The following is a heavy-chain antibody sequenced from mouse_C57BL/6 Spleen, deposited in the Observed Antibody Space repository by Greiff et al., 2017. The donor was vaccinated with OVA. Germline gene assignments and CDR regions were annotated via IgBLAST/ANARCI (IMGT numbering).Heavy chain of an antibody. D-gene: IGHD1-1*01. Sequence: QVTLKVCGPGILQPSQTISLTCSFFGFSLSTFGMGVGWIRQPSGKGLEWLAHIWWDDDKYYNPALKSRLTISKDTSKKQGFLKIANVDTADTATYYCARIAPITTVVATLYYFDYWGQGTTLTVSS. CDR1: GFSLSTFGMG. J-gene: IGHJ2*01. V-gene: IGHV8-8*01. CDR3: ARIAPITTVVATLYYFDY. CDR2: IWWDDDK.